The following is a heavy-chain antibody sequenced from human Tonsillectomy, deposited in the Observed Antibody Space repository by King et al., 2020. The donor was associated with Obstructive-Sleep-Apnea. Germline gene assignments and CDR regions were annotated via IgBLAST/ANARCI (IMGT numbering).Heavy chain of an antibody. CDR3: AREGTISGWPSFDY. J-gene: IGHJ4*02. CDR2: IHHSGST. Sequence: VQLQQWGAGLLKPSETLSLTCAVYGGSFSGYYWSWIRQPPGKGLECSGEIHHSGSTTYNPSLKRRVTISVDMSKNPFYLKLSSVTAADTAVYYCAREGTISGWPSFDYWGQGTLVTVPS. D-gene: IGHD6-19*01. CDR1: GGSFSGYY. V-gene: IGHV4-34*01.